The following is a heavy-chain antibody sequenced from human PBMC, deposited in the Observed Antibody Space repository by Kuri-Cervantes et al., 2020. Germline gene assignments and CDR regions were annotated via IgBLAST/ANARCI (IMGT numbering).Heavy chain of an antibody. J-gene: IGHJ5*02. D-gene: IGHD1-26*01. CDR1: GYSISSGYY. CDR2: IYHSGST. V-gene: IGHV4-38-2*01. CDR3: ARVGSPGNWFDP. Sequence: SETLSLTCAVSGYSISSGYYWGWIRQPPGKGLEWIGSIYHSGSTYYNPSLKSRVTISVDTSKNHFSLKLGSVIAADTAVYYCARVGSPGNWFDPWGQGTLVTVSS.